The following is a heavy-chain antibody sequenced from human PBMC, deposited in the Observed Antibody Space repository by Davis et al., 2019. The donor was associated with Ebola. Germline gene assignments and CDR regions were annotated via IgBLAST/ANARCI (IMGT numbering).Heavy chain of an antibody. J-gene: IGHJ6*02. D-gene: IGHD3-16*01. CDR3: ARFEGRSYYYGMDV. V-gene: IGHV1-69*04. CDR2: IIPILGIA. Sequence: SVKVSCKASGGTFSSYAISWVRQAPGQGLEWMGRIIPILGIANYAQKFQGRVTMTRNTSISTAYMELSSLRSEDTAVYYCARFEGRSYYYGMDVWGQGTTVTVSS. CDR1: GGTFSSYA.